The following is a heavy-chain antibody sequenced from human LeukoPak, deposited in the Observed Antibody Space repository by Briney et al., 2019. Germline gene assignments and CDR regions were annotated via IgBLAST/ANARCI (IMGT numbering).Heavy chain of an antibody. CDR3: ARGPDLVVVVAAFFDY. CDR2: ISSSSSTI. CDR1: GFTFSSYS. Sequence: GGSLRLSCAASGFTFSSYSMNWVRQAPGKGLEWVSYISSSSSTIYYADSVKGRFTISRDNAKNSLYLQMNSLRAEDTAVYYCARGPDLVVVVAAFFDYWGQGTLVTVSS. J-gene: IGHJ4*02. D-gene: IGHD2-15*01. V-gene: IGHV3-48*04.